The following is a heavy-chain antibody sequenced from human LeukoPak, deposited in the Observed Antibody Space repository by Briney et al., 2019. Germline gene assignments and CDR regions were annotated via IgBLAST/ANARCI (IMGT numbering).Heavy chain of an antibody. CDR1: GFNFDDYT. Sequence: GGSLRLSCAASGFNFDDYTMHWVRQIPGKSLEWVSLVNWDGGSTFYADSVKGRFTISRDTRKNFLYLQMISLRTEDTALYYCAKDLGKVIAAAGTSGFDSWGRGTLVTVSS. CDR3: AKDLGKVIAAAGTSGFDS. D-gene: IGHD6-13*01. V-gene: IGHV3-43*01. CDR2: VNWDGGST. J-gene: IGHJ4*01.